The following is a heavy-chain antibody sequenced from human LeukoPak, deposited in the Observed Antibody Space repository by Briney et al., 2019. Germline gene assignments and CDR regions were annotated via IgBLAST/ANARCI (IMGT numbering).Heavy chain of an antibody. J-gene: IGHJ6*02. D-gene: IGHD2-21*02. CDR2: ISSSSSHI. CDR1: GFTFSNYS. CDR3: ARDTLAYCGGDCDYGMDV. V-gene: IGHV3-21*01. Sequence: PGGSLRLSCAASGFTFSNYSMNWVRQAPGKGLEWVSSISSSSSHIYYADSVKGRFTISRDNAKNSLYLQMNSLRAEDTAVYYCARDTLAYCGGDCDYGMDVWGQGTTVTVSS.